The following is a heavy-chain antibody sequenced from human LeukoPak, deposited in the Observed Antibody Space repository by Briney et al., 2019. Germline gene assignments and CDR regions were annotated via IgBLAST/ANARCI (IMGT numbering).Heavy chain of an antibody. J-gene: IGHJ4*02. CDR1: GGSISSYY. CDR3: ARIKWELPGGFDY. Sequence: SETLSLTCTVSGGSISSYYRSWIRQPPGKGLEWTGYIYYSGSTNYNPSLKSRVTISVDTSKNQFSLKLSSVTAADTAVYYCARIKWELPGGFDYWGQGTLVTVSS. V-gene: IGHV4-59*08. D-gene: IGHD1-26*01. CDR2: IYYSGST.